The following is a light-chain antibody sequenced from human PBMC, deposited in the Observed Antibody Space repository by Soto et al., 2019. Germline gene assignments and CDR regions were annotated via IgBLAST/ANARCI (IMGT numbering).Light chain of an antibody. CDR2: DAS. V-gene: IGKV3-11*01. Sequence: EIVLTQSPATRSLSPGERATLSCRASQSVGSYLAWYQQKLGQAPRLLIYDASSRAIGIPARFSGSGSGTDFTLTISSLEPEDFAVYYCQQRSNWPPITFGQGTRLEIK. J-gene: IGKJ5*01. CDR3: QQRSNWPPIT. CDR1: QSVGSY.